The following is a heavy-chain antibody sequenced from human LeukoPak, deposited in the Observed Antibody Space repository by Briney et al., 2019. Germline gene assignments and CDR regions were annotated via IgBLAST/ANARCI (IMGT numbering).Heavy chain of an antibody. CDR1: GFTFSSYG. CDR3: ARESSGVEDYAFDI. V-gene: IGHV3-33*01. J-gene: IGHJ3*02. D-gene: IGHD5-24*01. CDR2: IWYDGSNK. Sequence: PGRSLRLSCAASGFTFSSYGMHWVRQAPGKGLEWVAVIWYDGSNKYYADSVSGRFTISRDNSKNTLYLQVNSLRAEDTAVYYCARESSGVEDYAFDIWGQGTMVTVSS.